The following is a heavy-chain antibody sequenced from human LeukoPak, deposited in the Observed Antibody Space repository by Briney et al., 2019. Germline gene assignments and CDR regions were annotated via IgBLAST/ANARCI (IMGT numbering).Heavy chain of an antibody. Sequence: SETLSLTCAVYGGSFSGYHWRWIRQPPGKGREWIGQINHSGSTNYKPSLKSRVTISVHTSKNQSSLKLSSVTAADTAVYYCARGVIAAAGILDYWGQGTLVTVSS. J-gene: IGHJ4*02. CDR2: INHSGST. CDR3: ARGVIAAAGILDY. V-gene: IGHV4-34*01. D-gene: IGHD6-13*01. CDR1: GGSFSGYH.